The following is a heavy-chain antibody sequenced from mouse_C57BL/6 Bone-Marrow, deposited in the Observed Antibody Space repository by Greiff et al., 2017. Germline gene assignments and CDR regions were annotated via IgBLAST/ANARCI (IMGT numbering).Heavy chain of an antibody. CDR1: GYTFTSYG. CDR3: ARFYDGYLDY. Sequence: QVQLQQSGAELARPGASVKLSCKASGYTFTSYGISWVKQRTGQGLEWIGEIYPRSGNTYYNEKFKGKATLTADKSSSTAYMELRSLTSEYSAAYFCARFYDGYLDYWGQGTTLTVSS. D-gene: IGHD2-3*01. CDR2: IYPRSGNT. J-gene: IGHJ2*01. V-gene: IGHV1-81*01.